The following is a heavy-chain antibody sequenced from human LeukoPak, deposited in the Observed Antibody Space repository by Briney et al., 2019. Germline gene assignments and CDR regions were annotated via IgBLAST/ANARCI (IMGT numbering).Heavy chain of an antibody. J-gene: IGHJ4*02. CDR2: ISSSGGST. Sequence: GGSPRLSCAASGFTFSSYAMSWVRQAPGKGLEWVSAISSSGGSTYYADSVKGRFTISRDNSKNTLYLQMNSLRAEDTAVYYCAKVRPRSMIVVVIYDYWGQGTLVTVSS. CDR1: GFTFSSYA. D-gene: IGHD3-22*01. V-gene: IGHV3-23*01. CDR3: AKVRPRSMIVVVIYDY.